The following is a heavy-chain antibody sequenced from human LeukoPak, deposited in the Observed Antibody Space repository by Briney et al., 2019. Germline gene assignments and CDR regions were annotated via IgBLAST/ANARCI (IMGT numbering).Heavy chain of an antibody. J-gene: IGHJ6*03. V-gene: IGHV4-39*07. CDR3: ARVKSYYYYYMDV. Sequence: SETLSLTCTVSGGSISSRGYYWGWIRQSPGKGLEWIGSMYYSGSTYYNPSLKSRVTISVDTSNNHFSLKLSSVTAADTAVYYCARVKSYYYYYMDVWGKGTTVTVSS. CDR2: MYYSGST. CDR1: GGSISSRGYY.